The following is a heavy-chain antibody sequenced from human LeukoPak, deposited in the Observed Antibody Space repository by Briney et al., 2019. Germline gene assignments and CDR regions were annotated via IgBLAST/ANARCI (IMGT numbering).Heavy chain of an antibody. J-gene: IGHJ4*02. CDR2: ISSSSSYI. V-gene: IGHV3-21*01. CDR3: ARGHDYGDYGGY. Sequence: GSLRLSCAASGFTFSSYSMNWVRQVPGKGLEWVSSISSSSSYIYYADSVKGRFTISRDNAKNSLYLQMNSLRAEDTAVYYCARGHDYGDYGGYWGQGTLVTVSS. CDR1: GFTFSSYS. D-gene: IGHD4-17*01.